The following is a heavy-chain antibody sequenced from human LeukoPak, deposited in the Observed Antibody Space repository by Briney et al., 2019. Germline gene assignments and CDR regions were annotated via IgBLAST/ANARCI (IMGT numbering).Heavy chain of an antibody. CDR3: ARGYCSGGNCYAYYYGMDV. V-gene: IGHV3-13*01. CDR1: GFTLSRYD. J-gene: IGHJ6*02. D-gene: IGHD2-15*01. Sequence: GGSLRLSCAASGFTLSRYDMHWVRQATGKGLEWVSGIGSAGDTYYPGSVKGRFTISREKAKNSLDLQMNSLRAGDTAVYYCARGYCSGGNCYAYYYGMDVWGQGTTVTVSS. CDR2: IGSAGDT.